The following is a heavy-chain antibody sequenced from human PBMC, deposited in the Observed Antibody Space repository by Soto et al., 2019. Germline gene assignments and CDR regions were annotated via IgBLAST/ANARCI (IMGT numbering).Heavy chain of an antibody. CDR1: GFICTSYD. D-gene: IGHD2-8*02. CDR3: AKATATGGGAFDI. Sequence: EVQMLESGGGLLQPGGSLRLSCAASGFICTSYDMSWVRQVPGKGLEWVSTILVGGSTYYADSVKGRFTISRDRSKSTVFLQMSSLTVGDTGVYYCAKATATGGGAFDICGQGTMVTVSS. V-gene: IGHV3-23*01. J-gene: IGHJ3*02. CDR2: ILVGGST.